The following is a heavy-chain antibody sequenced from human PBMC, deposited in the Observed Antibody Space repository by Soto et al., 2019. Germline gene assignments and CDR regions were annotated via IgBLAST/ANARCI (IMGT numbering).Heavy chain of an antibody. CDR3: AKRTGGTAKGMDV. J-gene: IGHJ6*02. CDR2: ISWNSGTI. V-gene: IGHV3-9*01. D-gene: IGHD5-18*01. CDR1: GFTFDEYG. Sequence: EVQLVESGGGLVQPGRSLRLSCGASGFTFDEYGMHWVRQAPGKGLEWVSGISWNSGTIGYADSVKGRFTISRDNAKNSMYLQMSSLRAEDTALYYCAKRTGGTAKGMDVWGQGTTVNVSS.